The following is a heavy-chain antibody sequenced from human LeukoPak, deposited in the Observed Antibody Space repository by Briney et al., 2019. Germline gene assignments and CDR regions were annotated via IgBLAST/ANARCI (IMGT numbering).Heavy chain of an antibody. CDR1: GFTFDDFG. D-gene: IGHD3-22*01. Sequence: PGGSLRLSCAAYGFTFDDFGMSWLPQAPGKGLVWVFGINWNGGSTGYADSVKGRFTISIDNANNSLYLQMNSLRAEDTALYYCARALSGYDSSGYWAGPARYYFDYWGQGTLVTVSS. CDR3: ARALSGYDSSGYWAGPARYYFDY. CDR2: INWNGGST. V-gene: IGHV3-20*04. J-gene: IGHJ4*02.